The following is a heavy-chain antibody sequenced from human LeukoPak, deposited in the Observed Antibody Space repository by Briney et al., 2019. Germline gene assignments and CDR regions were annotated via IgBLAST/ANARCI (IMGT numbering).Heavy chain of an antibody. V-gene: IGHV3-9*01. CDR2: ISWNSGSI. J-gene: IGHJ4*02. Sequence: QPGGSLRLSCAASGFTFDDYAMHWVRQAPGKGLEWVSGISWNSGSIGYADSVKGRFTISRDNAKNSLYLQMNSLRAEDTALYYCAKAGPPRATITFFDYWGQGTLVAVSS. D-gene: IGHD5-24*01. CDR3: AKAGPPRATITFFDY. CDR1: GFTFDDYA.